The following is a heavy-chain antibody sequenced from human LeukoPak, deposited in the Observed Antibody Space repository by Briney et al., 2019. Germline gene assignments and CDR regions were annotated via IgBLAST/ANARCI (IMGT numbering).Heavy chain of an antibody. Sequence: GGSLRLSCAASGFSFDDFAMHWVRQAPGKGLEWVSGISWNSGNIGYADSVKGRFTISRDNAKNSLYLQMNSLRAEDTALYYCAKDQEWLRLGAFDYWGQGTLVTVSS. D-gene: IGHD5-12*01. J-gene: IGHJ4*02. CDR1: GFSFDDFA. V-gene: IGHV3-9*01. CDR3: AKDQEWLRLGAFDY. CDR2: ISWNSGNI.